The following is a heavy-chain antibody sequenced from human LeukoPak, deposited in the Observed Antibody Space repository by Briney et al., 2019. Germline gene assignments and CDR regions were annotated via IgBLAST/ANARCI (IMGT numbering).Heavy chain of an antibody. J-gene: IGHJ3*01. CDR2: SVVGSGNT. CDR1: GFTFTSSA. V-gene: IGHV1-58*01. D-gene: IGHD4-23*01. Sequence: TSVKVSCKASGFTFTSSAVQWVRQARGQRLEWIGWSVVGSGNTNYAQKFQERVTITRDMSTSTVYMELSSLRSEDTAVYYCAAEGRPTVVTFRKGAVDLWGQGTMVTVSS. CDR3: AAEGRPTVVTFRKGAVDL.